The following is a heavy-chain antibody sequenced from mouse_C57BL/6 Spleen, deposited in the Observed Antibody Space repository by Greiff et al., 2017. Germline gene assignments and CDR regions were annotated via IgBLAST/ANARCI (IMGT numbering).Heavy chain of an antibody. J-gene: IGHJ2*01. CDR1: GYTFTSYG. CDR2: IYIGKGYT. V-gene: IGHV1-58*01. D-gene: IGHD3-2*02. CDR3: ARCDSSGLDYFDY. Sequence: EVQLQQSGAELVRPGSSVKMSCKTSGYTFTSYGINWVKQRPGQGLEWIGYIYIGKGYTEYNEKFKGKATLTSDTSSSTAYMQLSSRTSEDSAIYFGARCDSSGLDYFDYWGQGTTLTVSS.